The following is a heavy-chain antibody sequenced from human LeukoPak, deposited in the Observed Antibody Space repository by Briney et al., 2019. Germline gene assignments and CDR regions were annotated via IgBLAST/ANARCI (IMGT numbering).Heavy chain of an antibody. CDR2: ISGSGGST. CDR1: GFTFSSYA. Sequence: PGGSLRLSCAASGFTFSSYAMSWVRQAPGKGLEWVSAISGSGGSTYYADSVKGRFTISRDNSKNTLYLQMNSLRAEDTAVYYCAKGFGGWYKKGPSWGCAFDIWGQGTMVTVSS. CDR3: AKGFGGWYKKGPSWGCAFDI. V-gene: IGHV3-23*01. D-gene: IGHD6-19*01. J-gene: IGHJ3*02.